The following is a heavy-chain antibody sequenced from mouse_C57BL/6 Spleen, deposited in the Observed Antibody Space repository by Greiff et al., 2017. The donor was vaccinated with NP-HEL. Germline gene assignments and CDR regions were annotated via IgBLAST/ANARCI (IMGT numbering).Heavy chain of an antibody. V-gene: IGHV5-17*01. J-gene: IGHJ4*01. D-gene: IGHD2-4*01. CDR1: GFTFSDYG. Sequence: EVQLVESGGGLVKPGGSLKLSCAASGFTFSDYGMHWVRQAPEKGLEWVAYISSGSSTIYYADTVKGRFTISRDNAKNTLFLQMTSLRSEDTAMYYCARGIYYDYDVGGYYAMDYWGQGTSVTVSS. CDR2: ISSGSSTI. CDR3: ARGIYYDYDVGGYYAMDY.